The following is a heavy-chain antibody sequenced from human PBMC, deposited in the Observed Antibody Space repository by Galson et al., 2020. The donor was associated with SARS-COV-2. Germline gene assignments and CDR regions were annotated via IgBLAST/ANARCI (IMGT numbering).Heavy chain of an antibody. CDR1: GGSISSGGYY. V-gene: IGHV4-31*03. J-gene: IGHJ4*02. Sequence: ASETLSLTCTVSGGSISSGGYYWSWIRQHPGKGLEWIGYIYYSGSTYYNPSLKSRVTISVDTSKNQFSLKLSSVTAADTAVYYCAREEAGRGEYFDYWGQGTLVTVSS. CDR3: AREEAGRGEYFDY. D-gene: IGHD3-16*01. CDR2: IYYSGST.